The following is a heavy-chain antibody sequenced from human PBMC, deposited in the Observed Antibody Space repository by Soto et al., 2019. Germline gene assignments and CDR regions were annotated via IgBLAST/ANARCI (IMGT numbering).Heavy chain of an antibody. CDR1: GFTFSNYW. Sequence: SGGSLRLSCAASGFTFSNYWMSWVRQAPGKGLEWVANIKEDGSERNYVDSVKGRFTISRDNAENSLYLKMNSLRAEDTAVYYCASARHIGPWGQGTLVTVSS. D-gene: IGHD2-21*01. CDR2: IKEDGSER. CDR3: ASARHIGP. J-gene: IGHJ5*02. V-gene: IGHV3-7*01.